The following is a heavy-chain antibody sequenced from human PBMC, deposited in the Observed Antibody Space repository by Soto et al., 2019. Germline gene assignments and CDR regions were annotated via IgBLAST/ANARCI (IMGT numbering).Heavy chain of an antibody. D-gene: IGHD3-22*01. CDR1: GDSISSYY. CDR3: ALRSMAVVPEY. CDR2: LYYGRSA. Sequence: QVQLQESGPGLVKPSETLSLTCAVSGDSISSYYCMWIRQPPGKGLESIGYLYYGRSANYNPSLTSRCTLSVDTSTNTCSLTLSSMTAADTAVYYCALRSMAVVPEYWGQGTLVTVSS. J-gene: IGHJ4*02. V-gene: IGHV4-59*01.